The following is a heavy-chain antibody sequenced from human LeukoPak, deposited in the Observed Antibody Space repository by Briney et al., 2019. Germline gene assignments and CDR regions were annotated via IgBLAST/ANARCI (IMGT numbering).Heavy chain of an antibody. V-gene: IGHV3-49*03. CDR3: TSQKDYYGSGSYWTFDP. CDR1: GFTFGDYV. J-gene: IGHJ5*02. D-gene: IGHD3-10*01. CDR2: IRSKACGGTT. Sequence: GGSLRLSCTASGFTFGDYVMSWFSQAPGKGLEWVGFIRSKACGGTTEYAASVKGRFTISRDDSKSIAYVQMNSLKTEDTAVYYCTSQKDYYGSGSYWTFDPWGQGTLVTVSS.